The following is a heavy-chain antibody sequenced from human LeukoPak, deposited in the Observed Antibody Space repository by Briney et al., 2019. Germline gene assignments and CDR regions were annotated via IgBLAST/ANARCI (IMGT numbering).Heavy chain of an antibody. CDR2: ISNSGST. J-gene: IGHJ5*02. V-gene: IGHV4-59*11. CDR1: GGSISSHY. Sequence: SETLSLTCTVSGGSISSHYWTWIRQSPVKGLEWIGDISNSGSTSYNPSLKSRVTISIDTSKNQFSLKLSSVTAADTAVYYCARGVVVVPAANNWFDPWGQGTLVTVSS. CDR3: ARGVVVVPAANNWFDP. D-gene: IGHD2-2*01.